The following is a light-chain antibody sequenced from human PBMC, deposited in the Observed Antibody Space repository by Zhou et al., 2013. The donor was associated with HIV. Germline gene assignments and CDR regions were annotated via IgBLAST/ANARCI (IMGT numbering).Light chain of an antibody. J-gene: IGKJ5*01. CDR2: GAS. V-gene: IGKV3-20*01. CDR1: QTVRNNY. CDR3: QQLNSYST. Sequence: EILLTQSPGTLSLSPGERVTLSCRTSQTVRNNYLAWYQQKSGQAPRLLIFGASSRATDIPDRFSGSGSGTEFTLTISSLQPEDFATYYCQQLNSYSTFGQGTRLEIK.